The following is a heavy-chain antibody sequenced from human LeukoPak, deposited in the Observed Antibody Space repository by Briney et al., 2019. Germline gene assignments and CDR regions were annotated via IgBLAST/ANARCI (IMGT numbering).Heavy chain of an antibody. V-gene: IGHV3-11*01. J-gene: IGHJ3*02. CDR2: ISSSRSTI. CDR3: ARDKDSSGYAYDAFDI. CDR1: GFTFSDYY. D-gene: IGHD3-22*01. Sequence: GGSLRLSCAASGFTFSDYYMSWIRQAPGKGLEWVSYISSSRSTIYYADSVKGRFTISRDNAKNSLYLQMSSLRAEDTAVYYCARDKDSSGYAYDAFDIWGQGTMVTVSS.